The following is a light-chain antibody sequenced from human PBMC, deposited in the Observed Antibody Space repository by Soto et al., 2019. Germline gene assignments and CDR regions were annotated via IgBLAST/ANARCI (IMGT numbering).Light chain of an antibody. CDR2: EVS. J-gene: IGLJ3*02. Sequence: QSVLTQPASVSGSPGQSIAISCTGTTSDVGGYNHVSWYQQHPGKAPKLMIYEVSDRPSGVPNRFSGSKSGSTASLTISGLQAEDVADYYCSSYTSSRAWVFGGGTQLTVL. CDR3: SSYTSSRAWV. CDR1: TSDVGGYNH. V-gene: IGLV2-14*01.